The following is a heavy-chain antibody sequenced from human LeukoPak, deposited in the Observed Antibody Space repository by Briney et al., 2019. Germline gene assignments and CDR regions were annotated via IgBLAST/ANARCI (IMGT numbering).Heavy chain of an antibody. Sequence: GGSLRLSCTASGFTFSSYAMSWVRQAPGKGLEWVSAISGSGNYTYCADSVEGRFTISRDNSKNTLYLQMNNLRAEDTAVYYCGKVVWEVNTNYWGQGTLVAVSS. CDR3: GKVVWEVNTNY. D-gene: IGHD3-16*01. V-gene: IGHV3-23*01. CDR2: ISGSGNYT. CDR1: GFTFSSYA. J-gene: IGHJ4*02.